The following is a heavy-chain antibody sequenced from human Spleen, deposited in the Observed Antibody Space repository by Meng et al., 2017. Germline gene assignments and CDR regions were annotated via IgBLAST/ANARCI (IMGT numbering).Heavy chain of an antibody. D-gene: IGHD6-19*01. CDR1: GYTLTELS. V-gene: IGHV1-24*01. CDR3: ATLRGQWLVSYFQH. J-gene: IGHJ1*01. CDR2: FDPEDAEI. Sequence: ASVKVSCKVSGYTLTELSMHWVRQAPGNGLEWMGGFDPEDAEITHAQNFQGRVTMTEDTSTDTAYMELSSLRSDDTAVYYCATLRGQWLVSYFQHWGQGTLVTVSS.